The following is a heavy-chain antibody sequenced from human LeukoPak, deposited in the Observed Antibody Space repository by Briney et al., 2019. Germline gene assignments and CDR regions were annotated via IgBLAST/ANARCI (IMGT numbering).Heavy chain of an antibody. J-gene: IGHJ4*02. CDR3: ARGTHSIDY. V-gene: IGHV3-33*01. Sequence: GGSLRLSCAASGFTLSSYGMHWVRQAPGKGLEWVAVIWYDGSNKHYADSVKGRFTISRDNSKNTLYLQMNSLRAEDTAVYYCARGTHSIDYWGQGTLVTVSS. CDR1: GFTLSSYG. CDR2: IWYDGSNK. D-gene: IGHD6-13*01.